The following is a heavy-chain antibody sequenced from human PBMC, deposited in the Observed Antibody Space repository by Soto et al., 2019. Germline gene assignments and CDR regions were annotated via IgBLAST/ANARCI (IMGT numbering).Heavy chain of an antibody. CDR2: IYSGGST. V-gene: IGHV3-53*01. CDR3: ARDSSGWVSSGMDV. D-gene: IGHD6-19*01. Sequence: GGSLRLSCAASGFTVSSNYMSWVRQAPGKGLEWVSVIYSGGSTYYADSVKGRFTISRDNAKNSLYLQMNSLRAEDTAVYYCARDSSGWVSSGMDVWGQGTTVTVS. CDR1: GFTVSSNY. J-gene: IGHJ6*02.